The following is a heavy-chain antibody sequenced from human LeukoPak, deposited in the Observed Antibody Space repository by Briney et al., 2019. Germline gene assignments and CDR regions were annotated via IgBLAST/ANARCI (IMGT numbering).Heavy chain of an antibody. J-gene: IGHJ5*02. CDR2: ISSSNSTI. CDR1: GFTFSSYS. D-gene: IGHD3-22*01. Sequence: GGSLRLSCAASGFTFSSYSMNWVRQAPGKGLEWVSYISSSNSTIYYADSVKGRFTLSRDNAKNSLYLQMNSLRDEDTAVYYCARLCYYDSSGYYPWGQGTLVTVSS. V-gene: IGHV3-48*02. CDR3: ARLCYYDSSGYYP.